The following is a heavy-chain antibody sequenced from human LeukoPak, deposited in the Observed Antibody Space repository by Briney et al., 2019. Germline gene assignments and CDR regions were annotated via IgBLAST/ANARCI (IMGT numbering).Heavy chain of an antibody. J-gene: IGHJ5*02. D-gene: IGHD3-10*01. V-gene: IGHV3-21*01. CDR1: GSTFSIYS. CDR2: ISSSSSYI. CDR3: ARDHPQAIQPFIWFDP. Sequence: PGGSLRLSCAASGSTFSIYSMNWVRQAPGKGLEWVSSISSSSSYIYYADSVKGRFTISRDNAKNSLYLQMNSLRAEDTAVYYCARDHPQAIQPFIWFDPWGQGTLVTVSS.